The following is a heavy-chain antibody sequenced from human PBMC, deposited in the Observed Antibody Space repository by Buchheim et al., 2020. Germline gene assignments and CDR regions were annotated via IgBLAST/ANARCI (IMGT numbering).Heavy chain of an antibody. Sequence: QVQLVESGGGVVQPGRSLRLSCAASGFTFSSYAMHWVRQAPGKGLEWVAVISYDGSNKYYADSVKGRFTISRDNSKNTPYLQMNSLRAEDTAVYYCARDSQPPIAAAEHDYWGQGTL. J-gene: IGHJ4*02. CDR1: GFTFSSYA. V-gene: IGHV3-30*04. D-gene: IGHD6-13*01. CDR2: ISYDGSNK. CDR3: ARDSQPPIAAAEHDY.